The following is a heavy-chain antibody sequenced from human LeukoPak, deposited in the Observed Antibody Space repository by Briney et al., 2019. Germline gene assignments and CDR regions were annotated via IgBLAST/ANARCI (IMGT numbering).Heavy chain of an antibody. D-gene: IGHD3-3*01. J-gene: IGHJ4*02. CDR3: ASPTIFGVVIYY. CDR1: GFTFSSYS. CDR2: IKEDGSEK. V-gene: IGHV3-7*01. Sequence: PGGSLRLSCAASGFTFSSYSMNWVRQAPGKGLECVANIKEDGSEKYYVDSVKGRFTISRDNAKTSLYLQMNSLRDEDTAVYYCASPTIFGVVIYYWGQGTLVTVSS.